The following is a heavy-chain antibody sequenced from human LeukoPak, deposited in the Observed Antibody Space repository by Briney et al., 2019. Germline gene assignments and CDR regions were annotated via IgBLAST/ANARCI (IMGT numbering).Heavy chain of an antibody. Sequence: SETLSLTFAVYGGSFSGYYWSWIRQPPGKGLEWIGEINHSGSTYYNPSLKSRLTISLDTSKNHFSLKLSSVTAADTAVYYCARHSFRSGYYFDYWGQGTLVTVSS. CDR1: GGSFSGYY. J-gene: IGHJ4*02. D-gene: IGHD6-25*01. V-gene: IGHV4-34*01. CDR3: ARHSFRSGYYFDY. CDR2: INHSGST.